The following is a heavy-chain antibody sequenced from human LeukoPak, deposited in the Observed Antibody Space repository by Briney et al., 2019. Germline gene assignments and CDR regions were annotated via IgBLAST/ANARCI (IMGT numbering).Heavy chain of an antibody. CDR1: GVKFNNYA. J-gene: IGHJ3*01. CDR2: ISMDGIQE. Sequence: GGSLRLSCAASGVKFNNYAMHWDRQTKGTGLEWVAVISMDGIQEYYADSVKGRFSISRDNSKNTLYLQMNSLRSEDTAVYYCAREVYSYALDALDLWGQGTMVTVSS. V-gene: IGHV3-30*04. D-gene: IGHD5-18*01. CDR3: AREVYSYALDALDL.